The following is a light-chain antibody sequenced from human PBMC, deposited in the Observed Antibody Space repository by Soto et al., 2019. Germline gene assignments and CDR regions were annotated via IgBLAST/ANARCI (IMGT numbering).Light chain of an antibody. CDR2: KAS. V-gene: IGKV1-5*03. CDR3: QQYNSYS. Sequence: DIQLTQSPSTLSASVGDRVTITCRASQSINGWLAWYQQKPGQAPNLLIYKASTLESGVPSRFSGSGSGTEFTLTISSLQPDDFATYCCQQYNSYSFGQGTKVDIK. CDR1: QSINGW. J-gene: IGKJ1*01.